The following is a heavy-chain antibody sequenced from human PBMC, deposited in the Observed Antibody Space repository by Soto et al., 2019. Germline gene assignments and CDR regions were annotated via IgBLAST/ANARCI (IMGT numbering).Heavy chain of an antibody. J-gene: IGHJ4*02. CDR1: GFTFSSYA. D-gene: IGHD3-22*01. CDR3: AKDHHDSSGYYLFDY. Sequence: EVQLLESGGGLVQPGGSLRLSCAASGFTFSSYAMSWVRQAPGKGLEWVSAISGSGGSTYYADSVKGRFTISRDNSKNTLYLQVNSLRAEDTAVYYCAKDHHDSSGYYLFDYWGQGTLVTVSS. V-gene: IGHV3-23*01. CDR2: ISGSGGST.